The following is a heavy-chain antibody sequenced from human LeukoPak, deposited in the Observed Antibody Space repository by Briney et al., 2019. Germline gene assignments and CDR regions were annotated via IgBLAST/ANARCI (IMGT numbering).Heavy chain of an antibody. V-gene: IGHV3-7*03. CDR1: GFTFSDNA. D-gene: IGHD6-6*01. Sequence: GGFLRLSCATSGFTFSDNAMSWVRQAPGKGLEWVANIKQDGSEKYYVDSVKGRFTISRDNAKNSLYLQMNSLRAEDTAVYYCARIGYSSSSLDFWGRGTLVTVSS. CDR2: IKQDGSEK. CDR3: ARIGYSSSSLDF. J-gene: IGHJ4*02.